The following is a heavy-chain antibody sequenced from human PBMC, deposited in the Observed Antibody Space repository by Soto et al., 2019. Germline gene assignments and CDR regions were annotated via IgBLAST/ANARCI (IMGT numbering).Heavy chain of an antibody. CDR3: ARDSDESYYDSSGYLRNFDY. Sequence: ASVKVSCKASGYTFTSYAMHWVRQAPGQRLEWMGWINAGNGNTKYSQKFQGRVTMTTDTSTSTAYMELRSLRSDDTAVYYCARDSDESYYDSSGYLRNFDYWGQGTLVTV. CDR2: INAGNGNT. V-gene: IGHV1-3*01. J-gene: IGHJ4*02. CDR1: GYTFTSYA. D-gene: IGHD3-22*01.